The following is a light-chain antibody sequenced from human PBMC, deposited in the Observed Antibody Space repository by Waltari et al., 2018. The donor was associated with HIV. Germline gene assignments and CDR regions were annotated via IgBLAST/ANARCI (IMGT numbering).Light chain of an antibody. J-gene: IGLJ2*01. CDR3: NSYTSSSTLV. CDR1: SSDVGGSHS. V-gene: IGLV2-14*01. CDR2: EVS. Sequence: QSALTPPASVSGSPGQSITIPCTGTSSDVGGSHSVSWYQQHPGKAPKLMIYEVSNRPSGVSNRFSGSKSGNTASLTISGLQAEDEADYYCNSYTSSSTLVFGGGTRLTVL.